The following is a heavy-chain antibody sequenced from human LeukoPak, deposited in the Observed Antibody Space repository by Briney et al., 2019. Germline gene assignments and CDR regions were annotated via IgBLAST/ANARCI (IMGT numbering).Heavy chain of an antibody. Sequence: ASVKVSCKASGYTFTSYGISWVRQAPGQGLEWMGWISAYNGNTNYAQKLQGRVTMTTDTSTSTAYMELRSLRSDDTAVYYCAREKYSSGWGPIGWYYGMDVWGQGTTVTVPS. D-gene: IGHD6-19*01. CDR3: AREKYSSGWGPIGWYYGMDV. CDR2: ISAYNGNT. V-gene: IGHV1-18*01. J-gene: IGHJ6*02. CDR1: GYTFTSYG.